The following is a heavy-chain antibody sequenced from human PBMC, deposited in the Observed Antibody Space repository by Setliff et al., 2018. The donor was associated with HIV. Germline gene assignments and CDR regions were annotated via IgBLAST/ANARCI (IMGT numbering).Heavy chain of an antibody. Sequence: GASVKVSCKASGGTFSSYTISWVRQAPGQGLEWMGGIIPILGIANYAQKFQGRLTITADEPTNTIYMELSGLRSEDTAVYYCAGPRGDEAFDIWGQGTMVTVSS. CDR1: GGTFSSYT. CDR3: AGPRGDEAFDI. CDR2: IIPILGIA. V-gene: IGHV1-69*10. D-gene: IGHD3-10*01. J-gene: IGHJ3*02.